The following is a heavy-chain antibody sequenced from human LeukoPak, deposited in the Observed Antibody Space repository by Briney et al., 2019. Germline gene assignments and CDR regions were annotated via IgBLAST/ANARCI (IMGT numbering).Heavy chain of an antibody. CDR3: ARESWELLFP. V-gene: IGHV4-4*07. Sequence: PSETLSLTCTVSGGSMSSYYWSWIRQPAGKGLEWIGRIYTSGSPNYNPSLKSRVTMSVDTSTHQFSLKMSSVTAADTAVYYCARESWELLFPWGQGTLVTVSS. CDR2: IYTSGSP. J-gene: IGHJ5*02. D-gene: IGHD1-26*01. CDR1: GGSMSSYY.